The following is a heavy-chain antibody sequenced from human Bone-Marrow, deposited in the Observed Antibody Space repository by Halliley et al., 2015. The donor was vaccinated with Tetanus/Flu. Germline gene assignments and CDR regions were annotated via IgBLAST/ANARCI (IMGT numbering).Heavy chain of an antibody. CDR1: GGSIKGGGYY. D-gene: IGHD3-10*01. V-gene: IGHV4-31*01. J-gene: IGHJ4*02. CDR3: ARGNYHYGSGAPFDY. CDR2: IYYSGST. Sequence: TLSLTCTVSGGSIKGGGYYWSWIRQHPGKGLEWIGFIYYSGSTYYNPSLKSLVTISVDTSKNRFSLKLTSVTAADTAVYYCARGNYHYGSGAPFDYWGQGTLVTVSS.